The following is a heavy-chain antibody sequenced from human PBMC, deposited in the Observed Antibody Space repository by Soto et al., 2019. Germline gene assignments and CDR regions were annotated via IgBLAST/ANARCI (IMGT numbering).Heavy chain of an antibody. D-gene: IGHD3-10*01. V-gene: IGHV3-23*01. CDR1: GFIFSAFD. J-gene: IGHJ6*02. CDR3: AKGISGSISAGLDV. Sequence: GGSLRLSCAASGFIFSAFDMTWVRQAPGKGLEWVSGVSGGGGATYYADSVRGRFTISRDNSKNTLYLQMNTLRDEDTAVYYCAKGISGSISAGLDVWGQGTTVTVSS. CDR2: VSGGGGAT.